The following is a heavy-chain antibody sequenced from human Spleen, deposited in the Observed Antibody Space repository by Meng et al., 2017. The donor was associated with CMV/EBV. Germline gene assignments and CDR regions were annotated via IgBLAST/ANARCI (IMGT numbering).Heavy chain of an antibody. D-gene: IGHD6-19*01. CDR3: AREAFSSPIAVAATGTDGHFDY. J-gene: IGHJ4*02. V-gene: IGHV4-39*07. CDR2: IYYSGKT. CDR1: IYY. Sequence: IYYWGWIRQPPGKGLEWIGSIYYSGKTYYNPSLKNRGTISVDTSKNQFSLKLSSVTAADTARYYCAREAFSSPIAVAATGTDGHFDYWGQGPLVTVSS.